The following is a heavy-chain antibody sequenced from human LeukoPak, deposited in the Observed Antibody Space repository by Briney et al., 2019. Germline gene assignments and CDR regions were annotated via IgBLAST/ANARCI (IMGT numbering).Heavy chain of an antibody. CDR2: ITGTHYTT. CDR1: GFTFSDYY. V-gene: IGHV3-23*01. Sequence: SGGSLRLSCAASGFTFSDYYMSWIRQAPGKGLEWVSSITGTHYTTYNTDSVKGRFTISRDNSKNTLYLQMNSLRADDTAVYYCTKDPNGDYVGAFDPWGQGTLVTVSS. CDR3: TKDPNGDYVGAFDP. J-gene: IGHJ5*02. D-gene: IGHD4-17*01.